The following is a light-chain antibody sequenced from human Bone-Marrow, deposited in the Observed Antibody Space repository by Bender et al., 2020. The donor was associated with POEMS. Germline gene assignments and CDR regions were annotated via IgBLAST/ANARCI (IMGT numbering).Light chain of an antibody. CDR3: CSYAGSHWV. J-gene: IGLJ3*02. CDR1: SSDVGGYKY. Sequence: QSALTHPRSVSGSPGQSVTISCTGTSSDVGGYKYVSWFQQHPGKAPKLMIYDVTKRPSGVPDRFSGSKSGNTASLTISGLQADDEAYYYCCSYAGSHWVFGGGTKLTVL. CDR2: DVT. V-gene: IGLV2-11*01.